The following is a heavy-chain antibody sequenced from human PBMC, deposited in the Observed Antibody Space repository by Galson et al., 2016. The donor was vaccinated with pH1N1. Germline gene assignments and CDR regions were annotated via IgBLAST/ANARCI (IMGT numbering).Heavy chain of an antibody. CDR2: IYWDDDK. Sequence: PALVKPSQTLTLTCAFSGFSLSTSGVGVGWIRQPPGKALEWLAVIYWDDDKRYSPSLKSRLTITKDTSKNQVVLIMTNMDPVDTATYYCAHSPYGDYVLYFDPWGQGTLVTVSS. CDR3: AHSPYGDYVLYFDP. J-gene: IGHJ5*02. V-gene: IGHV2-5*02. D-gene: IGHD4-17*01. CDR1: GFSLSTSGVG.